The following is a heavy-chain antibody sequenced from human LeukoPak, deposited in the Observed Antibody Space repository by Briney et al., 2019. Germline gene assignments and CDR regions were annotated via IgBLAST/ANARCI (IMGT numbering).Heavy chain of an antibody. D-gene: IGHD3-3*01. CDR3: ARDANYDFWSDYSVFDH. CDR1: GYTFTSYA. Sequence: ASVKVSCKASGYTFTSYAMNWVRQAPGQRLEWMGWINAGNGNTKYSQKFQGRVTITRDTSASTAYMELSSLRSEDTAVYYCARDANYDFWSDYSVFDHWGQGTLVTVSS. CDR2: INAGNGNT. V-gene: IGHV1-3*01. J-gene: IGHJ4*02.